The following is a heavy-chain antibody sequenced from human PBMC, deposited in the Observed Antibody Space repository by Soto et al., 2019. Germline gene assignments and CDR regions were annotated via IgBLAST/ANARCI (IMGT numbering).Heavy chain of an antibody. V-gene: IGHV1-69*08. J-gene: IGHJ4*02. D-gene: IGHD6-13*01. CDR3: ARAGQQLGVTVGIFNF. CDR2: SSPILGAA. CDR1: GGTFSSYT. Sequence: QVQLVQSGAEVKKPGSSVKVSCKASGGTFSSYTISWVRQAPGQGLEWMGRSSPILGAANHAQKFQGRVTITADKSSSTAYMELSSLRSEDTAVYYCARAGQQLGVTVGIFNFWGQGTLVTVSS.